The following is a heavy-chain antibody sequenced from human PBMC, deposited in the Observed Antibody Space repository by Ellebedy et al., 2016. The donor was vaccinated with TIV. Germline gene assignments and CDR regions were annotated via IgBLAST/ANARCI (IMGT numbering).Heavy chain of an antibody. V-gene: IGHV1-69*04. CDR3: ATDSRYSYGYRFNF. Sequence: ASVKVSCKASGGTFSSYGISWVRQAPGQGLEWMGRIIPLLGIANYTQKFQGRVTITEDKSTSTAYMELSRLRSEDTGVYYCATDSRYSYGYRFNFWGQGTLVIVSS. CDR1: GGTFSSYG. D-gene: IGHD5-18*01. J-gene: IGHJ4*02. CDR2: IIPLLGIA.